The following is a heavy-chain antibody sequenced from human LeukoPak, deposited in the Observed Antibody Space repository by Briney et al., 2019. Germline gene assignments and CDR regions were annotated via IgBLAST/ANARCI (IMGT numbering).Heavy chain of an antibody. J-gene: IGHJ4*02. D-gene: IGHD3-16*01. CDR2: IYPGDSDT. CDR3: VRQGGTGGPIWGSDDC. CDR1: GYKFTNYW. Sequence: GESLKISCKASGYKFTNYWIGWVRQMPGKGLEWMGMIYPGDSDTRYSSSFRGQVTISADQSVTNVYLQWSSVKASDTAIYYCVRQGGTGGPIWGSDDCWGQGTLVTVSS. V-gene: IGHV5-51*01.